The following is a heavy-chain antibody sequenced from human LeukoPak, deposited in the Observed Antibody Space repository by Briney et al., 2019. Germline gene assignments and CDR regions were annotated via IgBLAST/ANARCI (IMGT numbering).Heavy chain of an antibody. V-gene: IGHV3-23*01. Sequence: PGGSLRLSCAASGFMFSSYEMNWVRQAPGKGLEWVSAISGSGGSTYYADSVKGRSTISRDNSKNTLYLQMNSLRAEDTAVYYCAKDRGYCSSTSCYSVWFFDYWGQGTLVTVSS. J-gene: IGHJ4*02. CDR3: AKDRGYCSSTSCYSVWFFDY. CDR1: GFMFSSYE. D-gene: IGHD2-2*01. CDR2: ISGSGGST.